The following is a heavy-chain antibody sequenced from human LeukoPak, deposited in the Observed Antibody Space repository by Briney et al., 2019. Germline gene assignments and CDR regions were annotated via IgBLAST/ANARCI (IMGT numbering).Heavy chain of an antibody. CDR1: GFTFSSYS. V-gene: IGHV3-48*04. Sequence: GGSLRLSCAASGFTFSSYSMNWVRQAPGKGLEWVSYISSSSSTIYYADSVKGRFTISRDNAKNSLYLQMNSLRAEDTAVYYCARDPRPYYYDPASYWGQGTLVTVSS. J-gene: IGHJ4*02. CDR2: ISSSSSTI. D-gene: IGHD3-22*01. CDR3: ARDPRPYYYDPASY.